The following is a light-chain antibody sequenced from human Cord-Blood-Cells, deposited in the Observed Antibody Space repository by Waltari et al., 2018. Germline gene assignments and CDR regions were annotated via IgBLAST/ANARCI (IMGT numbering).Light chain of an antibody. CDR2: DVS. Sequence: QSALTQPASVSGSPGQSTTISFTGTSSDVGGINYFPWYQQHPGKAPKLMIYDVSKRPSGVSNRFSGSKSGNTASLTISGLQAEDEADYYCSSYTSSSTVVFGGGTKLTVL. CDR1: SSDVGGINY. J-gene: IGLJ2*01. V-gene: IGLV2-14*01. CDR3: SSYTSSSTVV.